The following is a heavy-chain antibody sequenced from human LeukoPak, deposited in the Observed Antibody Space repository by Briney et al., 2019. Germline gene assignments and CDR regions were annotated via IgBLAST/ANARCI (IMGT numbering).Heavy chain of an antibody. CDR3: AREWGPDTKYFDY. Sequence: GGSLRLSCAASGFTFSSYAMHWVRQAPGKGLEWVAVISYDGSNKYYADSVKGRFTISRDNSKNTLHLQMNSLRAEDTAVYYCAREWGPDTKYFDYWGQGTLVTVSS. V-gene: IGHV3-30-3*01. D-gene: IGHD5-18*01. CDR2: ISYDGSNK. J-gene: IGHJ4*02. CDR1: GFTFSSYA.